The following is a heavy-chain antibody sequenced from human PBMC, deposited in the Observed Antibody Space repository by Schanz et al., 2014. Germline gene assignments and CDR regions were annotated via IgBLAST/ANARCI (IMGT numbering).Heavy chain of an antibody. J-gene: IGHJ6*03. CDR3: ARVSMEFERGKSYYYYMDV. Sequence: QVHLVQSGAEVKKPGSSVKVSCKASGGTFTSDDITWVRQAPGQGLEWMGWMNPNSGDTGYPRKFQDRVAMTRNTSISTAYMEQNSLTSEDAAVYYCARVSMEFERGKSYYYYMDVWRRGTTVTVSS. V-gene: IGHV1-8*01. CDR1: GGTFTSDD. CDR2: MNPNSGDT. D-gene: IGHD3-10*01.